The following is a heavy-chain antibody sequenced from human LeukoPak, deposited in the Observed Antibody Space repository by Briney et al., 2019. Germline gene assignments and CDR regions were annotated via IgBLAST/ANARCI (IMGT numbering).Heavy chain of an antibody. CDR1: GFTFSSYG. D-gene: IGHD2-8*01. CDR3: AKVFFMDY. CDR2: ISTSGGST. V-gene: IGHV3-23*01. J-gene: IGHJ4*02. Sequence: GGSLRLSCAAPGFTFSSYGMSWVRQAPRRGLEWVSAISTSGGSTNYADSVKGRFTISRDNSKNTVNLQMNSLRAEDTAVYYCAKVFFMDYWGQGTLVTVSS.